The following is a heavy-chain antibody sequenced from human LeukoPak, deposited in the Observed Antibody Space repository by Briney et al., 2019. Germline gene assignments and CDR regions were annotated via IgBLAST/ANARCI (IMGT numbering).Heavy chain of an antibody. CDR3: ARAIAAAGPQYYYYGRDV. D-gene: IGHD6-13*01. Sequence: PSGTLSLTCAVSGGSISSSNWWSWVRQPPGKGLEWIGEIYHSGSTNYNPSLKSRVTISVDKSKNQFSLKLTSVTAADTAVYYCARAIAAAGPQYYYYGRDVWGQGTTVTVSS. CDR1: GGSISSSNW. CDR2: IYHSGST. J-gene: IGHJ6*02. V-gene: IGHV4-4*02.